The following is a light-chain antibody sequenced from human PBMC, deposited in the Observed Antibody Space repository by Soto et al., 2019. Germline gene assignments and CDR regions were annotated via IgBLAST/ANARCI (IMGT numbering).Light chain of an antibody. CDR3: QQSYNTPIT. CDR2: AAS. J-gene: IGKJ5*01. V-gene: IGKV1-39*01. Sequence: DIQMTQSPSPLSASVGDRVTITCRASQSISSHLNWYQQKPAKAPNLLIYAASSLQSGVPSRFSGSGSGTDFTLTISSLQPEDFATYYCQQSYNTPITFGQGTRLEIK. CDR1: QSISSH.